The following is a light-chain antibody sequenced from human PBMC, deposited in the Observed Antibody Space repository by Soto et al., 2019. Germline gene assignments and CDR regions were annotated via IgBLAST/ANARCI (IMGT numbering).Light chain of an antibody. CDR3: QQYNSYSGT. CDR2: DAS. J-gene: IGKJ1*01. Sequence: DIQMTQSPSTLSASVGYRVTITCRASQSISSWLAWYQQKPGKAPKLLIYDASSLESGGPSRFSGSGSGTEFTLTISSLQPDDFATYYCQQYNSYSGTFGQGTKVEIK. V-gene: IGKV1-5*01. CDR1: QSISSW.